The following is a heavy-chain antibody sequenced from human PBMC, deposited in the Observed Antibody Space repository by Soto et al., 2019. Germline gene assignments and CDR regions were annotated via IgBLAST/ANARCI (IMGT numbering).Heavy chain of an antibody. CDR2: IYHTGRS. Sequence: SETLSLTCSVSGDSINNKNWWTWLRQPPGKRLEWIGDIYHTGRSSYNPSLTSRVTMSVDKSKNQFSLKLTSVTAADTAVYYCARVEVSESSRWHLRYPWGKGTLVPVSS. J-gene: IGHJ5*02. V-gene: IGHV4-4*02. CDR1: GDSINNKNW. D-gene: IGHD6-13*01. CDR3: ARVEVSESSRWHLRYP.